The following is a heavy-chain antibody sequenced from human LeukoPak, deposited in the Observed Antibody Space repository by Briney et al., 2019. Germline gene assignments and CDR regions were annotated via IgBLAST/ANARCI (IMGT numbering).Heavy chain of an antibody. J-gene: IGHJ4*02. D-gene: IGHD6-13*01. Sequence: GGSLRLSCAASGFTFSSYWMSWIRQAPGKGLEWVSYISSSSSYTNYADSVKGRFTMSRDNAKNSLYLQMNSLRVEDTAVYYCARRAIAEGFDYWGQGTLVTVSS. CDR2: ISSSSSYT. CDR1: GFTFSSYW. CDR3: ARRAIAEGFDY. V-gene: IGHV3-11*06.